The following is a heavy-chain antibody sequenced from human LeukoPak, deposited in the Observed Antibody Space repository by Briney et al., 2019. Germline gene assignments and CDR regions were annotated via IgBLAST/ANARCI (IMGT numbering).Heavy chain of an antibody. D-gene: IGHD3-22*01. CDR3: ARVKVGWELDY. Sequence: GGSLRLSCAASGFTFSGYSMNWVRQAPGKGLEWVSSISSSSSYIYYADSVKGRFTISRDNAKNSLYLQMNSLRAEDTAVYYCARVKVGWELDYWGQGTLVTVSS. J-gene: IGHJ4*02. V-gene: IGHV3-21*01. CDR1: GFTFSGYS. CDR2: ISSSSSYI.